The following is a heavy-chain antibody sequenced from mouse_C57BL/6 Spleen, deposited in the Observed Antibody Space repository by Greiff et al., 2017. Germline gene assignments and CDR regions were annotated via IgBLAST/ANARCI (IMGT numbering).Heavy chain of an antibody. D-gene: IGHD1-1*01. V-gene: IGHV3-6*01. CDR1: GYSITSGYY. CDR2: ISYDGSN. J-gene: IGHJ2*01. Sequence: ESGPGLVKPSQSLSLTCSVTGYSITSGYYWNWIRQFPGNKLEWMGYISYDGSNNSNPSLKNRISITRDTSKNQFFLKLNSVTTEDTATYYCAGGFIYYYGRGFDYWGQGTTLTVSS. CDR3: AGGFIYYYGRGFDY.